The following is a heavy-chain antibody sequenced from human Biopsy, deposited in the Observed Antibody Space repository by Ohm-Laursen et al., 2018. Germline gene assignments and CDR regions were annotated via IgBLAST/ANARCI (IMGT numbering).Heavy chain of an antibody. D-gene: IGHD3-10*01. CDR3: ARDRIGGRGDPPDH. V-gene: IGHV1-46*01. CDR1: GYTFITYY. CDR2: INPSGGST. J-gene: IGHJ4*02. Sequence: GASVKVSCKAFGYTFITYYVNWVRQAPGQGPEWMGKINPSGGSTSYAQKFQGRVTMTRDTSTTTVYMELSSLRSEDTAVYYCARDRIGGRGDPPDHWGQGTLVTVSS.